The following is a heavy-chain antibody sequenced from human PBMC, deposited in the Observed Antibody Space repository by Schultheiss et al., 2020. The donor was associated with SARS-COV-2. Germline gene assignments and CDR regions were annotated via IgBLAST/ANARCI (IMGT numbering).Heavy chain of an antibody. V-gene: IGHV3-7*01. CDR2: IKQDGSEK. CDR1: GFTFSSYW. J-gene: IGHJ6*02. CDR3: ARVPIGSSGYPGGMDV. D-gene: IGHD3-22*01. Sequence: GALRLSCAASGFTFSSYWMSWVRQAPGKGLEWVANIKQDGSEKYYVDSVKGRFTISRDNAKNSLYLQMNSLRAEDTAVYYCARVPIGSSGYPGGMDVWGQGTTVTVSS.